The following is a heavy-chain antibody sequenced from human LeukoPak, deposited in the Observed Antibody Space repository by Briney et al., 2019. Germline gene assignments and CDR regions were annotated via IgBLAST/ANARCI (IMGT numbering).Heavy chain of an antibody. D-gene: IGHD1-26*01. Sequence: GGSLRLSCAGSGLTFINYWMTWGRQVPGKGVGWVANINRDGSGKYSLPSVRGRFTISKDDAKDSLYLQMDSLRPEDTAIYYCARVEYSGNGNLYWGQGTLVTVSS. J-gene: IGHJ4*02. CDR2: INRDGSGK. CDR1: GLTFINYW. CDR3: ARVEYSGNGNLY. V-gene: IGHV3-7*01.